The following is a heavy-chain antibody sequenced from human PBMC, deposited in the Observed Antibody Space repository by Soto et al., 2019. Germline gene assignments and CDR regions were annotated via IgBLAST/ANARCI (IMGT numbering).Heavy chain of an antibody. Sequence: SETLSLTCNVSGGSISDFYWSWIRQSPGKRLEWIGYLYYTGSTNYNPALKSRVTISLDTSKNQFSLKVRSVTAADTAVYYCARGGGYDFRSSQAPPIDVWGQGTAVTVS. CDR3: ARGGGYDFRSSQAPPIDV. V-gene: IGHV4-59*01. D-gene: IGHD3-3*01. J-gene: IGHJ6*02. CDR1: GGSISDFY. CDR2: LYYTGST.